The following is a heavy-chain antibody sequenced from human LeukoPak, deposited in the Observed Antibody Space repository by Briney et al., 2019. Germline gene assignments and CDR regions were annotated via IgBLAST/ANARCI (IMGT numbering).Heavy chain of an antibody. CDR2: IYPGDSET. Sequence: GESLKISCQASGYIFSNYWIGWVRQMPGKGLEWMAIIYPGDSETKYSPSFQGQVTISADKSISTAYLQWSSLKASDTAMYYCATGWLLSYWGQGTLVTVSS. J-gene: IGHJ4*02. CDR1: GYIFSNYW. CDR3: ATGWLLSY. V-gene: IGHV5-51*01. D-gene: IGHD5-24*01.